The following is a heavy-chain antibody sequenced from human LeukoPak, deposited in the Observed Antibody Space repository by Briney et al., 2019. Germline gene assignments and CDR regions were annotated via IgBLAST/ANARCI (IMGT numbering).Heavy chain of an antibody. CDR1: GFTFSGYS. D-gene: IGHD2/OR15-2a*01. V-gene: IGHV3-48*02. Sequence: PGGSLRLSCAASGFTFSGYSMNWVRQAPGKGLEWLSYISSSSNAIHYADSVKGRFTISRDKTKNSLYLQMNDLRDEDTAVYFCARDQGRSTESYGMDVWGQGTTVTVSS. CDR3: ARDQGRSTESYGMDV. CDR2: ISSSSNAI. J-gene: IGHJ6*02.